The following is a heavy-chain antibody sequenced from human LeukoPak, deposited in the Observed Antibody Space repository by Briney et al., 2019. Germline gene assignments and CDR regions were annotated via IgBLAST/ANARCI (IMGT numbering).Heavy chain of an antibody. CDR2: ISYSGTT. V-gene: IGHV4-39*01. CDR3: ARHVTSHFGELMSFDY. J-gene: IGHJ4*02. Sequence: SETLSLTCTVSSASISSSPYYWGWIRQSPGKGLEWIGSISYSGTTYYNPSLKSRVTISVDTSKNQFSLKLSSVTAADTAVYYCARHVTSHFGELMSFDYWGQGTLVTVSS. CDR1: SASISSSPYY. D-gene: IGHD3-10*01.